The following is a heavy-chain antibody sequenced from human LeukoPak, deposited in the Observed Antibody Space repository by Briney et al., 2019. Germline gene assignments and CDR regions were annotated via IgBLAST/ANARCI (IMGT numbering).Heavy chain of an antibody. J-gene: IGHJ4*02. CDR2: IYYSGST. Sequence: SETLSLTCTVSGGSISSYYWSWIRQPPGKGLEWIGYIYYSGSTNYNPSLKSRVTISVDTSKNQFSLKLSSVTAADTAVYYCARWNYDIWTGHRYFDYWGQGTLVIVSS. V-gene: IGHV4-59*01. CDR1: GGSISSYY. CDR3: ARWNYDIWTGHRYFDY. D-gene: IGHD3/OR15-3a*01.